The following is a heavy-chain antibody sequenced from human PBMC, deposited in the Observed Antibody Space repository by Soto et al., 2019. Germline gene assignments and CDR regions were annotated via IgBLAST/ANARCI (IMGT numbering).Heavy chain of an antibody. CDR2: IYYSGST. CDR3: ASVLLWFGEYYGMDV. J-gene: IGHJ6*02. V-gene: IGHV4-30-4*01. Sequence: PSETLSLTCTVSGGSISSGDYYWSWIRQPPGKGLEWIGYIYYSGSTYYNPSLKSLVTISVDTSKNQFSLKLSSVTAADTAVYYCASVLLWFGEYYGMDVWGQGTTVTVSS. CDR1: GGSISSGDYY. D-gene: IGHD3-10*01.